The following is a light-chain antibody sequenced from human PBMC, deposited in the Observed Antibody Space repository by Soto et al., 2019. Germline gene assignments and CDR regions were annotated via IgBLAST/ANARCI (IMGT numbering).Light chain of an antibody. CDR3: SSYTTSNTRQIV. CDR1: SSDVGGYNY. Sequence: QSALTQPASVSGSPGQSITISCTGTSSDVGGYNYVSWYQHHPGKAPKLMIFDVSNRPSGVSNRFSGSKSGNTASLTISGLQPEDEADYYCSSYTTSNTRQIVVGTGTKLTV. CDR2: DVS. V-gene: IGLV2-14*03. J-gene: IGLJ1*01.